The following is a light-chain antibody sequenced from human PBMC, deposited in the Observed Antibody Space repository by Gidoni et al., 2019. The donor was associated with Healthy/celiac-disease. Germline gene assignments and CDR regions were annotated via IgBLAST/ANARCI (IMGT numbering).Light chain of an antibody. CDR3: QQYGSSPRT. J-gene: IGKJ1*01. CDR2: GAS. V-gene: IGKV3-20*01. CDR1: QSVSSSY. Sequence: SQSVSSSYLAWYQQKPGQAPRLLIYGASSRATGIPDRFSGSGSGTDFTLTISRLEPEDFAVYYCQQYGSSPRTFGQGTKVEIK.